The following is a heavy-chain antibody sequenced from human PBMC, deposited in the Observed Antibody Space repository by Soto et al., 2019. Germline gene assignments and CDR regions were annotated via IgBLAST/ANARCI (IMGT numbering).Heavy chain of an antibody. J-gene: IGHJ6*02. Sequence: RRLSCAASGFTFSSYGMHWVRQAPGKGLEWVAVISYDGSNQYYGDSVKGRFSISRDHSNNRLYLQMNNLKAEDSAIYFCAKETRSRAVTATRVNGMDVWGPGTTVTVS. D-gene: IGHD2-21*02. CDR2: ISYDGSNQ. V-gene: IGHV3-30*18. CDR3: AKETRSRAVTATRVNGMDV. CDR1: GFTFSSYG.